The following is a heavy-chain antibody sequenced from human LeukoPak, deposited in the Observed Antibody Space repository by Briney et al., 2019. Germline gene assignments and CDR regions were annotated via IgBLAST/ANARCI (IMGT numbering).Heavy chain of an antibody. CDR1: GFTVSSNY. CDR3: SGVAAAGTLYFQH. V-gene: IGHV3-53*01. CDR2: IYSGGST. D-gene: IGHD6-13*01. Sequence: PGGSLRLSCAASGFTVSSNYMSWVRQAPGKGLEWVSVIYSGGSTYYADSVKGRFTISRDNSKNTLYLQMNSLRAEDTAVYYCSGVAAAGTLYFQHWGQGTLVTVPS. J-gene: IGHJ1*01.